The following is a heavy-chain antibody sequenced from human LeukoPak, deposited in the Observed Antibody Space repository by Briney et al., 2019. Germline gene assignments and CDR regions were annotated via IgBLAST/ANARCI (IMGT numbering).Heavy chain of an antibody. CDR2: ISGSGGST. Sequence: GGSLRLSCAASGFTFSSYAMSWVRQAPGKGLEWVSAISGSGGSTYYADSVKGRFTIPRDNSKNTLYLQMNSLRAEDTAVYYCAKDAGYYYDSSGYYYYWGQGTLVTVSS. V-gene: IGHV3-23*01. D-gene: IGHD3-22*01. CDR1: GFTFSSYA. CDR3: AKDAGYYYDSSGYYYY. J-gene: IGHJ4*02.